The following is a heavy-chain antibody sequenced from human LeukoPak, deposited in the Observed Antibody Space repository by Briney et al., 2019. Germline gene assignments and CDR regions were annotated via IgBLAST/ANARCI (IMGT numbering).Heavy chain of an antibody. Sequence: GGSLRLSCAASGFTFSDYYMTWIRQAPGKGLEWISYISGGGTMIYYADSVRGQFTISRDNAKKSLYLQMNSLRAEDTAVYYCARVQKGIAAAGRGGGWFEPWGQGTLVTVSA. CDR2: ISGGGTMI. CDR1: GFTFSDYY. V-gene: IGHV3-11*01. D-gene: IGHD6-13*01. J-gene: IGHJ5*02. CDR3: ARVQKGIAAAGRGGGWFEP.